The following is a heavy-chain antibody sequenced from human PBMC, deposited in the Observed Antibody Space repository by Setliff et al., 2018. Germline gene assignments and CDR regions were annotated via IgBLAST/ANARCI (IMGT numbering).Heavy chain of an antibody. J-gene: IGHJ4*02. D-gene: IGHD6-19*01. CDR3: VKGSSGWFGLCDY. V-gene: IGHV3-33*06. Sequence: PGGSLRLSCAASGFTFSSYGMHWVRQAPGKGLEWVAVIWYDGSNKYYADSVKGRFTISRDNSKNTLYLQMNSLRAEDTAVYYCVKGSSGWFGLCDYWGQGTLVTVSS. CDR1: GFTFSSYG. CDR2: IWYDGSNK.